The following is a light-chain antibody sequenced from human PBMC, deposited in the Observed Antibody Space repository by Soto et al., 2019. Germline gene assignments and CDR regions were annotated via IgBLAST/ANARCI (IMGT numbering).Light chain of an antibody. CDR2: GVS. V-gene: IGKV3-20*01. CDR1: QSGSDSY. J-gene: IGKJ5*01. CDR3: QQYGSSIT. Sequence: EIVLTQSPGTLSLSPGERATLSCRASQSGSDSYLAWYQQKPGQPPRLLIYGVSSRGYGIPDRFSGSGSGTDFTLTISRLEPEDFAVFYCQQYGSSITFGQGTDWRL.